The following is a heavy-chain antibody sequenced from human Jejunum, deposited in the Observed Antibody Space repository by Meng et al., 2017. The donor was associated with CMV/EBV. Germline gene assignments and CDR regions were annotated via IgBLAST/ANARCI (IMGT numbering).Heavy chain of an antibody. Sequence: VFTFISYAMHWVRQAAGKGLEWMSIISYDGINKYYADSVKGRFTISRDNFKNTLYLEMNSLRAEDTAVYYCARSYGASVGGLEYFHHWGQGTLVTVSS. CDR3: ARSYGASVGGLEYFHH. V-gene: IGHV3-30-3*01. CDR2: ISYDGINK. J-gene: IGHJ1*01. D-gene: IGHD4/OR15-4a*01. CDR1: VFTFISYA.